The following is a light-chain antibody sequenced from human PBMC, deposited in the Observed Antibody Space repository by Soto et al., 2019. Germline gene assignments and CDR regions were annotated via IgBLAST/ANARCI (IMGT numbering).Light chain of an antibody. CDR3: QSYDASVSGSGVI. Sequence: QSVLTQPPSVSGAPGQRVTISCTGSSSNIGADYDVHWYQQLLGAAPKLLIYGNINRPSGVPDRFSGSKSGTSASLAITGLLAEDEGDYYCQSYDASVSGSGVIFGGGTKVTVL. CDR1: SSNIGADYD. V-gene: IGLV1-40*01. CDR2: GNI. J-gene: IGLJ2*01.